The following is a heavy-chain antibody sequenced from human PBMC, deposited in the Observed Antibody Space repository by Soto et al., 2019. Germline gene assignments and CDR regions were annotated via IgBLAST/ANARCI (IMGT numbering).Heavy chain of an antibody. CDR3: ARMFWSGYYHYFDY. CDR1: GFTVSSNY. V-gene: IGHV3-53*01. D-gene: IGHD3-3*01. CDR2: IYSGGST. Sequence: RRLSCAASGFTVSSNYMSWVRQAPGKGLEWVSVIYSGGSTYYADSVKGRFTISRDNSKNTLYLQMNSLRAEDTAVYYCARMFWSGYYHYFDYWGQGTLVTVYS. J-gene: IGHJ4*02.